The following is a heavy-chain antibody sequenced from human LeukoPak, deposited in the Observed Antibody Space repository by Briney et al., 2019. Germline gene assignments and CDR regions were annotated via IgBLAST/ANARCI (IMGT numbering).Heavy chain of an antibody. D-gene: IGHD2-15*01. J-gene: IGHJ4*02. CDR1: GFTFSSYG. CDR3: AKEGDCSGGSCYSDTFDY. Sequence: PGGSLRLSCAASGFTFSSYGMSWVRQAPGKGLEWVSAISGSGGSTYYADSVKGRFTISRGNSKNTLYLQMNSLRAEDTAVYYCAKEGDCSGGSCYSDTFDYWGQGTLVTVSS. CDR2: ISGSGGST. V-gene: IGHV3-23*01.